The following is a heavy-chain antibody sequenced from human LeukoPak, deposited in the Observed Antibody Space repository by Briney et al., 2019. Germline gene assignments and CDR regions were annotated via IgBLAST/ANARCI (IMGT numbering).Heavy chain of an antibody. CDR2: FDPEDGET. CDR1: GYTLTELS. J-gene: IGHJ5*02. Sequence: GASVKVSCKVSGYTLTELSMHWVRQAPGKGLEWMGGFDPEDGETIYAQKFQGRVTITADESTSTAYMELSSLRSEDTAVYYCARGGADSGWPFDPWGQGTLVTVSS. CDR3: ARGGADSGWPFDP. D-gene: IGHD6-19*01. V-gene: IGHV1-24*01.